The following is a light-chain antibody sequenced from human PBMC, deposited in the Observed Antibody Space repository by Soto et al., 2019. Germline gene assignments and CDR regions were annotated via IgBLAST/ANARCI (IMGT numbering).Light chain of an antibody. V-gene: IGKV3-20*01. CDR3: QQYNSYSA. CDR2: GAS. J-gene: IGKJ1*01. CDR1: QSVTSSY. Sequence: EIRLTQSPGTLSLSPGERLTLSCRASQSVTSSYLAWYQHKPGQAPRLLIYGASTRATGIPARFSGSGSGTEFTLTISSLQPDDFATYYCQQYNSYSAFGQGTKVDIK.